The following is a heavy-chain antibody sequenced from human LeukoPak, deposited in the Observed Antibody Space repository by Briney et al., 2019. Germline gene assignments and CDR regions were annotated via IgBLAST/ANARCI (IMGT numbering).Heavy chain of an antibody. CDR2: IIPLFNTP. D-gene: IGHD2-15*01. CDR3: TRAGIPGYGGAATCSNWLDP. V-gene: IGHV1-69*06. Sequence: SVKVSCKHSVGTFSSYSINWVRQAPRQGLEWMGGIIPLFNTPNYAQKFQGSVSITADTSTNTTYMELSSLTSEDTAVYYCTRAGIPGYGGAATCSNWLDPWGQGTLVTVSS. CDR1: VGTFSSYS. J-gene: IGHJ5*02.